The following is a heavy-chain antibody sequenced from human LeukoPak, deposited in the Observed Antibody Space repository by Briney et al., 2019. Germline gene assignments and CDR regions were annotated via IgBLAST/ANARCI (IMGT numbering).Heavy chain of an antibody. CDR2: IYWDEDK. CDR3: ARSPYYDILTGSRGTFDY. Sequence: ESGPTLVNPTQTLTLTCTFSGFSFSTSGVGVGWIRQPPGKALEWLAVIYWDEDKRYRPSLKSRLTITKGTSKNQVVLTMTNMDPVDTATYYCARSPYYDILTGSRGTFDYWGRGILVTVSS. V-gene: IGHV2-5*02. CDR1: GFSFSTSGVG. J-gene: IGHJ4*02. D-gene: IGHD3-9*01.